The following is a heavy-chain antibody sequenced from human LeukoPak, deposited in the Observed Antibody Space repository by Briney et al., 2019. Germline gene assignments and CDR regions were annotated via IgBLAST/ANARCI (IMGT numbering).Heavy chain of an antibody. V-gene: IGHV3-23*01. D-gene: IGHD4-17*01. CDR2: ISGSGGST. CDR3: ANQDYGAWYFDL. J-gene: IGHJ2*01. CDR1: GFTFSSYA. Sequence: PGGSLRLSCAASGFTFSSYAMSWVRQVPGKGLEWVSAISGSGGSTYYADSVKGRFTISRDNSKNTLYLQMNSLRAEDTAVYYCANQDYGAWYFDLWGRGTLVTVSS.